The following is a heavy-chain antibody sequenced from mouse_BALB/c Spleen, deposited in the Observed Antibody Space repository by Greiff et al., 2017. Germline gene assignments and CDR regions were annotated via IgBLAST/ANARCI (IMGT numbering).Heavy chain of an antibody. Sequence: EVQGVESGGGLVQPGGSLKLSCAASGFTFSSYTMSWVRQTPEKRLEWVAYISNGGGSTYYPDTVKGRFTISRDNAKNTLYLQMSSLKSEDTAMYYCARQDYGSTFDYWGQGTTLTVSS. J-gene: IGHJ2*01. V-gene: IGHV5-12-2*01. CDR2: ISNGGGST. D-gene: IGHD1-1*01. CDR3: ARQDYGSTFDY. CDR1: GFTFSSYT.